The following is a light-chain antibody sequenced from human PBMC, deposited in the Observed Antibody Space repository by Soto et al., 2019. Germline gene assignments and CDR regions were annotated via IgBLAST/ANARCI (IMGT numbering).Light chain of an antibody. J-gene: IGKJ4*01. Sequence: IQLTQSPSSLSASVGDRVTITCRASQGIRNYLAWYQQKPGKAPNLLIYLASTLQGGVPSRFSGSGSGTDFSPTISSLQPEDVATYYCQYLNSFPLTFGGGTKVELK. V-gene: IGKV1-9*01. CDR3: QYLNSFPLT. CDR1: QGIRNY. CDR2: LAS.